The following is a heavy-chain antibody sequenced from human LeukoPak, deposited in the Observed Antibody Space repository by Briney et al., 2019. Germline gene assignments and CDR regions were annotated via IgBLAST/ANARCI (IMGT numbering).Heavy chain of an antibody. Sequence: KGGESLKISCKGSGYSFTTYWVGWVRQVPGKGLEWMGLIYLGDSETRYSPSFQGQVTISADKSISTAYLQWSSLKASDTAMYYCARHSEPIAAAGNFQHWGQGTLVTVSS. CDR3: ARHSEPIAAAGNFQH. D-gene: IGHD6-13*01. CDR1: GYSFTTYW. V-gene: IGHV5-51*01. CDR2: IYLGDSET. J-gene: IGHJ1*01.